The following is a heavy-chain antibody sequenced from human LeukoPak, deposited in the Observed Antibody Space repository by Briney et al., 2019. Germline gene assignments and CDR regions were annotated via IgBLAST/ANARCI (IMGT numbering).Heavy chain of an antibody. CDR3: AKAELGVDTFFDY. Sequence: GGSLRLSCAASGFTVSSDYMSWVRQAPGKGLEWVSAISGSGGSTYYADSVKGRFTISRDNSKNTLYLQMNSLRAEDTAFYYCAKAELGVDTFFDYWGQGTLVTVSS. CDR1: GFTVSSDY. J-gene: IGHJ4*02. V-gene: IGHV3-23*01. D-gene: IGHD3-3*01. CDR2: ISGSGGST.